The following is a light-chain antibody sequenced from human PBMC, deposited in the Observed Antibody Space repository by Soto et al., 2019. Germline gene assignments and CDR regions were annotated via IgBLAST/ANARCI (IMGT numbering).Light chain of an antibody. Sequence: QSVLTQPASVSGSPGQSITISCTGTSSDVGGYNYVSWYQQHPGKAPKLMIYEVSNRPSGVSDRFSGSKSGNTASLTVSGLQAEDEAEYYCSSYAGTNRVFGTGTKVTVL. CDR3: SSYAGTNRV. V-gene: IGLV2-14*01. CDR2: EVS. J-gene: IGLJ1*01. CDR1: SSDVGGYNY.